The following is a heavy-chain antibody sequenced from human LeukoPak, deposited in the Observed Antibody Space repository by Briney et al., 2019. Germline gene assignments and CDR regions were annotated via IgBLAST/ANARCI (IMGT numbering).Heavy chain of an antibody. D-gene: IGHD3-3*02. Sequence: GGFLRLSCAASGFTFSSYGMHWVRQAPGKGLEWVAFIRYDGSNKYYADSVKGRFTISRDNSKNTLYLQMNSLRAEDTAVYYCAKGPQHSLRLKGDAFDIWGQGTMVTVSS. V-gene: IGHV3-30*02. J-gene: IGHJ3*02. CDR2: IRYDGSNK. CDR3: AKGPQHSLRLKGDAFDI. CDR1: GFTFSSYG.